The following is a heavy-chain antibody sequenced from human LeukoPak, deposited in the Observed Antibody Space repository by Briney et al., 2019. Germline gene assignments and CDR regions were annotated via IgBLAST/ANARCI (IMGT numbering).Heavy chain of an antibody. V-gene: IGHV4-38-2*02. CDR3: ARSPERWLQLLIDY. CDR1: GGSISSYY. J-gene: IGHJ4*02. Sequence: SETLSLTCTVSGGSISSYYWGWIRPPPGKGLEWIGSIYHSGSTYYNPSLKSRVTISVDTSKNQFSLKLSSVTAADTAVYYCARSPERWLQLLIDYWGQGTLVTVSS. D-gene: IGHD5-24*01. CDR2: IYHSGST.